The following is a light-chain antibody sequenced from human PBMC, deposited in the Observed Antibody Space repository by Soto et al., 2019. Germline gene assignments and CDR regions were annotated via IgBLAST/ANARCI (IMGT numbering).Light chain of an antibody. V-gene: IGLV2-14*01. J-gene: IGLJ3*02. CDR1: ISDVGGYNY. CDR3: SSFTTTATWV. Sequence: QSVLTQPASVSGSPGQSITISCTGTISDVGGYNYVSWYQQHPGKAPKLMIYEVTNRPSGVSNRFSGSKSGNTASLTISGLRTEDEADYFCSSFTTTATWVFGGGTKLTVL. CDR2: EVT.